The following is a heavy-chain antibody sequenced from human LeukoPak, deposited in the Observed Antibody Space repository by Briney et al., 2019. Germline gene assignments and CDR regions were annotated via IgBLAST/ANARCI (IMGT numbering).Heavy chain of an antibody. CDR2: ISYDGSNK. J-gene: IGHJ5*02. CDR3: ARDWGGYSGYDRNWFDP. V-gene: IGHV3-30*04. Sequence: GGSLRLSCAASGFTFSSYAMHWVRQAPGKGLEWVAVISYDGSNKYYADSVKGRFTISRDNSKNTLSLQMNSLRTEDTAIYYCARDWGGYSGYDRNWFDPCGQGTLVTVSS. D-gene: IGHD5-12*01. CDR1: GFTFSSYA.